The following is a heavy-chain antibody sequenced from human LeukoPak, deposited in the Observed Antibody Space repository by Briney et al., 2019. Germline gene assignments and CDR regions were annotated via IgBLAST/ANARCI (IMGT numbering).Heavy chain of an antibody. D-gene: IGHD1-1*01. V-gene: IGHV3-30*02. J-gene: IGHJ6*04. CDR3: AKTGMLRRVGYLDV. Sequence: GGCLRLSCVASGFIFSDYGIQWVRQAPGKGREWVAVIAYDGNNTYYGDSVRGRFTISRDNSKKMVYLEMNSLRVEDTAVYYCAKTGMLRRVGYLDVWGKGPAVIVSS. CDR2: IAYDGNNT. CDR1: GFIFSDYG.